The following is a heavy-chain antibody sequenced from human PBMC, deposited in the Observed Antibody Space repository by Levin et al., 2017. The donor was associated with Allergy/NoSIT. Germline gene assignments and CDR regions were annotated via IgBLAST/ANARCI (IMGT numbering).Heavy chain of an antibody. CDR2: ISSSSSYI. V-gene: IGHV3-21*01. CDR1: GFTFSSYS. Sequence: GGSLRLSCAASGFTFSSYSMNWVRQAPGKGLEWVSSISSSSSYIYYADSVKGRFTISRDNAKNSLYLQMNSLRAEDTAVYYCARALVYCSGGRCYSAEITYFDYWGQGTLVTVSS. D-gene: IGHD2-15*01. CDR3: ARALVYCSGGRCYSAEITYFDY. J-gene: IGHJ4*02.